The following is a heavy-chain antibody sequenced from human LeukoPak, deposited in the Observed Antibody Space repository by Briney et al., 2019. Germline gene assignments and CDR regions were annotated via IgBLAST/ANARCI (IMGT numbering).Heavy chain of an antibody. V-gene: IGHV3-23*01. CDR3: AKRGVVIRGLLVIGYHQEAYHYDF. CDR2: ISERGGST. D-gene: IGHD3-10*01. Sequence: PGGSLRLSCVVSGISLSNYAMTWVRQAPGKGLEWVSYISERGGSTTYADSVKGRFTISRDTSLNTLYLQMNNLRAEDMAVYFCAKRGVVIRGLLVIGYHQEAYHYDFWGQGVLVTVSS. CDR1: GISLSNYA. J-gene: IGHJ4*02.